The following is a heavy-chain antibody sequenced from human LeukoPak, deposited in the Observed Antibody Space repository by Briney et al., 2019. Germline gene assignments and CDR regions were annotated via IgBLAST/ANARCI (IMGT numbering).Heavy chain of an antibody. V-gene: IGHV1-18*01. D-gene: IGHD1-26*01. J-gene: IGHJ6*02. CDR2: ISAYNGNT. Sequence: ASVKVSCKASGYTFTSYGISWVRQAPGQGLEWMGWISAYNGNTNYAQKLQGRVTMTTDTSTSTAYMELRSLRSDDTAVYYWARDSESGSYYYYGMDVWGQGTTVTVSS. CDR3: ARDSESGSYYYYGMDV. CDR1: GYTFTSYG.